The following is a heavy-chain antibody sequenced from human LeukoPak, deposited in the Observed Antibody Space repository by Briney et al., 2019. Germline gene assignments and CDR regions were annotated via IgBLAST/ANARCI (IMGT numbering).Heavy chain of an antibody. J-gene: IGHJ3*02. Sequence: SGTLSLTCTVSGGSISSYCWSWIRQPPGKGLEWIGYIYYSGSTNYNPSLKSRVTISVDTSKNQFSLKLSSVTAADTAVYYCARDRGGDYYDSSGYFHDAFDIWGQGTMVTVSS. V-gene: IGHV4-59*01. CDR1: GGSISSYC. D-gene: IGHD3-22*01. CDR3: ARDRGGDYYDSSGYFHDAFDI. CDR2: IYYSGST.